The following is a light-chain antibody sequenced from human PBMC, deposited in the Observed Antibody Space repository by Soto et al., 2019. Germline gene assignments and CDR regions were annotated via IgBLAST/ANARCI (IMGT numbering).Light chain of an antibody. CDR3: CSYAGSSYV. V-gene: IGLV2-23*02. Sequence: QSALTQPASVSGSPGQSITISCTGSSSDVGTYNLVSWYQQHPGEAPKLMIYEVTKRPSGVSNRFSGSKSGNTASLTISGLQAEDEADYYCCSYAGSSYVFVTGTKVTVL. CDR1: SSDVGTYNL. J-gene: IGLJ1*01. CDR2: EVT.